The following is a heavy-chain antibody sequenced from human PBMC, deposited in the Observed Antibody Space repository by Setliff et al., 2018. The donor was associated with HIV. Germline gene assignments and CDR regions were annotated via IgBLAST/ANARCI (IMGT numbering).Heavy chain of an antibody. CDR3: ARDPVITMMVGPKFYFDY. D-gene: IGHD3-22*01. J-gene: IGHJ4*02. CDR2: IFSSGST. Sequence: PSETLSLTCTVSGGSISSYYWSWIRQPAGKGLEWIGRIFSSGSTSYNSSLKIRVTMSVDTSKNQFSLRLTSVTAADTAVYYCARDPVITMMVGPKFYFDYWGQGILVTVSS. CDR1: GGSISSYY. V-gene: IGHV4-4*07.